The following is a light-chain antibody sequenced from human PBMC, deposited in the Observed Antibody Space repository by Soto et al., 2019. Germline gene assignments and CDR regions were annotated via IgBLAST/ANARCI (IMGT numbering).Light chain of an antibody. CDR1: KIEDKS. CDR3: QVWDSSSDHYV. J-gene: IGLJ1*01. V-gene: IGLV3-21*02. Sequence: SYELTQPPSVSVAPGQTAKITCGGNKIEDKSVHWNQQKPGRAPVLVVYDDSDRPLEMPERFSGSNSGNTATLTISRVEAGDEADYYCQVWDSSSDHYVFGAGTKVTVL. CDR2: DDS.